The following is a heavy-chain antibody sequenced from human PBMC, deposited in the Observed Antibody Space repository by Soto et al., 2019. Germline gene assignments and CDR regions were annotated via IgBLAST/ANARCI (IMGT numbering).Heavy chain of an antibody. Sequence: PGGSLRLSCAASGFTFSSYGMHWVRQAPGKGLEWVAVISYDGSNKYYADSVKGRFTISRDNSKNTLYLQMNSLRAEDTAVYYCAKDGDSGSYYPHYYYGMDVWGQGTTVTVSS. V-gene: IGHV3-30*18. D-gene: IGHD1-26*01. CDR2: ISYDGSNK. CDR3: AKDGDSGSYYPHYYYGMDV. CDR1: GFTFSSYG. J-gene: IGHJ6*02.